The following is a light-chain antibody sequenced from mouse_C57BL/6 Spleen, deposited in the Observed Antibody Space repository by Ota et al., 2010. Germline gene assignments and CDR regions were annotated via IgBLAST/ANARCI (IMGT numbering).Light chain of an antibody. CDR2: STS. Sequence: QIVLTQSPAIMSASLGEEITLTCSASSSVGYMHWYQQKSGTSPKLLIYSTSNLASGVPSRFSGSGSGTFYSLTISTVEAADAADYFCHQWSHYPWTFGGGTKLEIK. J-gene: IGKJ1*01. CDR3: HQWSHYPWT. V-gene: IGKV4-80*01. CDR1: SSVGY.